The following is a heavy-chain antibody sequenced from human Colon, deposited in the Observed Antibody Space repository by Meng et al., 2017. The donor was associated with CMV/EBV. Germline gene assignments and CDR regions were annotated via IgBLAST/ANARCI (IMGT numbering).Heavy chain of an antibody. CDR2: IYAGDSDA. D-gene: IGHD1-14*01. J-gene: IGHJ4*02. CDR3: ARPRTLTGAIDY. CDR1: GFTFSTYW. Sequence: GESLKISCKGSGFTFSTYWIGWVRQMPGKGLEWMGIIYAGDSDARYSPSFQGQVTISVDKSINTAYLQWSSLKASDTAMYYCARPRTLTGAIDYWGQGTLVTVS. V-gene: IGHV5-51*01.